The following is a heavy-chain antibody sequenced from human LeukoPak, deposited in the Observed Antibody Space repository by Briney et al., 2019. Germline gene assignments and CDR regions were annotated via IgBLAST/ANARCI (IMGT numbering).Heavy chain of an antibody. CDR3: APSRGGYDKYYFDY. CDR1: GYTFTGYY. D-gene: IGHD5-12*01. CDR2: INPNSGGT. V-gene: IGHV1-2*02. J-gene: IGHJ4*02. Sequence: ASVKVSCKASGYTFTGYYMHWVRQAPGQGLEWMGWINPNSGGTNYAQKFQGRVTMTGDTSISTAYMELSRLRSDDTAVYYCAPSRGGYDKYYFDYWGQGTLVTVSS.